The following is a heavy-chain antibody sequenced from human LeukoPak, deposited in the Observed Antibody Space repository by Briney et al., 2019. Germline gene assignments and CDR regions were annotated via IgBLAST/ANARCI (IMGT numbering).Heavy chain of an antibody. V-gene: IGHV1-69*04. Sequence: GASVKVSCKASGGTFSSYAISWVRQAPGQGLEWMGRIIPILGIANYAQKFQGRVTITADKSTSTAYMELSSLRSEDTAVYYCAGGGYSGYDMEDWYFDLWGRGTLVTVSS. J-gene: IGHJ2*01. CDR2: IIPILGIA. D-gene: IGHD5-12*01. CDR1: GGTFSSYA. CDR3: AGGGYSGYDMEDWYFDL.